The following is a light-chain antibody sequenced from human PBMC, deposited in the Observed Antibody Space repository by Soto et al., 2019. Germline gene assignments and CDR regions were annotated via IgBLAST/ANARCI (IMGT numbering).Light chain of an antibody. V-gene: IGKV3-20*01. CDR2: GAS. CDR1: QSVSSSY. CDR3: QQSGSSPIT. J-gene: IGKJ3*01. Sequence: EIVLTQSPGTLSLSPGERATLSCRASQSVSSSYLAWYQQKPGQAPRLLIYGASSRATGIPDRFSGSGSGTDFTLTINRLEPEDFAVYYCQQSGSSPITFGPGTKVDIK.